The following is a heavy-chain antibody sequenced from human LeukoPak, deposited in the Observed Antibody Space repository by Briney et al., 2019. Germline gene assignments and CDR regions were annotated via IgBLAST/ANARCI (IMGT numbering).Heavy chain of an antibody. CDR1: GFTFSASA. J-gene: IGHJ4*02. CDR2: ITGSGDRT. CDR3: AKRYFDWLSAFDH. Sequence: PGGSLRLSCAASGFTFSASAMTWARQAPGKGLEWVSTITGSGDRTYYGDSVKGPFSISRDNSKNTLYLQMNSLRAEDTAVYYCAKRYFDWLSAFDHWGQGALVTVSS. D-gene: IGHD3-9*01. V-gene: IGHV3-23*01.